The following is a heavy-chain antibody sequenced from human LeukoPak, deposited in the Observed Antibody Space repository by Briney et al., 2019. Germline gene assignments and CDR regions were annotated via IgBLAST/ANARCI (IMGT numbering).Heavy chain of an antibody. CDR1: GFTFSNYA. Sequence: GRSLRLSCAVSGFTFSNYAIHWVRQAPGKGLEGVAVISYDGSNKYYADSVKGRFTISRDDSKNSLYLQMNSLRAEDTAVYYCARPHGYSYGYRVHYYGMDVWGQGTTVTVSS. J-gene: IGHJ6*02. CDR2: ISYDGSNK. D-gene: IGHD5-18*01. V-gene: IGHV3-30-3*01. CDR3: ARPHGYSYGYRVHYYGMDV.